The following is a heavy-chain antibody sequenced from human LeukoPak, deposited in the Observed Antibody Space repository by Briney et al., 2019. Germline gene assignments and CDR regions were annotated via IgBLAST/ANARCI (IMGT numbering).Heavy chain of an antibody. Sequence: SGTLSLTCAVSGGSISSSNWWSWVRQPPGKGLEWIGEIYHSGSTYYNPSLKSRVTISVDRSKNQFSLKLSSVTAADTAVYYCARQVVPAATFDYWGQGTLVTVSS. CDR3: ARQVVPAATFDY. V-gene: IGHV4-4*02. CDR1: GGSISSSNW. D-gene: IGHD2-2*01. CDR2: IYHSGST. J-gene: IGHJ4*02.